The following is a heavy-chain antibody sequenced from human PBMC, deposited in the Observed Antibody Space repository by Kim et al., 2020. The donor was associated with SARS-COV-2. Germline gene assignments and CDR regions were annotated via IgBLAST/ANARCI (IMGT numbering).Heavy chain of an antibody. J-gene: IGHJ4*02. D-gene: IGHD2-8*02. Sequence: ATKFQGRGTITRNTSISTAYMELSSLRSEDTAVYYCARGVCTGGVCSDYWGQGTLVTVSS. CDR3: ARGVCTGGVCSDY. V-gene: IGHV1-8*01.